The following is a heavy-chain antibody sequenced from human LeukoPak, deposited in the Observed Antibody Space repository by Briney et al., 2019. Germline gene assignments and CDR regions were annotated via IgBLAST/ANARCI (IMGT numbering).Heavy chain of an antibody. CDR3: ARIEEYSSSWYYCDY. CDR2: IDWDDDK. Sequence: SGPTLVNPTQTLTLTCSFSGFSLSTSGMCVSGIRQPPGKALEWLALIDWDDDKYYSTSLKTRLTISKDTSKNQVVLTMTSMDPVDTATYYCARIEEYSSSWYYCDYWGQGTLVTVSS. CDR1: GFSLSTSGMC. V-gene: IGHV2-70*01. D-gene: IGHD6-13*01. J-gene: IGHJ4*02.